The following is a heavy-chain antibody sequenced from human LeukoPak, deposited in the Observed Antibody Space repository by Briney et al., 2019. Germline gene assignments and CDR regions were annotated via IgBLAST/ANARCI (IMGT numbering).Heavy chain of an antibody. J-gene: IGHJ4*02. CDR1: GGSISSSSYY. CDR2: IYYSGST. D-gene: IGHD3-10*01. Sequence: SETLSLTRTVSGGSISSSSYYWGWIRRPPGKGLEWIGSIYYSGSTYYNPSLKSRVTISVDTSKNQFSLKLSSVTAADTAVYYCARVVMVRGVPSYYFDYWGQGTLVTVSS. CDR3: ARVVMVRGVPSYYFDY. V-gene: IGHV4-39*01.